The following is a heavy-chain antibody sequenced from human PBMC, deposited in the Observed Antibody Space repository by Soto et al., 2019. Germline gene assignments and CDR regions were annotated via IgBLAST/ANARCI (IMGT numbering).Heavy chain of an antibody. D-gene: IGHD5-12*01. CDR3: AKDMMRMATTRYEFDY. Sequence: GGSLRLSCAASGFTFSSYGMHWVRQAPGKGLEWVAVISYDGSNKYYADSVKGRFTISRDNSKNTLYLQMNSLRAEDTAVYYCAKDMMRMATTRYEFDYWGQGTLVTVSS. V-gene: IGHV3-30*18. J-gene: IGHJ4*02. CDR2: ISYDGSNK. CDR1: GFTFSSYG.